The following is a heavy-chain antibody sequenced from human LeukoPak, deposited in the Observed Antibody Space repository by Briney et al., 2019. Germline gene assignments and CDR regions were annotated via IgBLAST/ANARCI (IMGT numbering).Heavy chain of an antibody. CDR3: GSTNYNPTLKGRVTISVDTSKNQFSLELSSVTAADTAVYYCARHVMSSGYPEVGDAFDI. V-gene: IGHV4-59*08. Sequence: SETLSFTSSVSGGSISSFYWSRLRHPPGKGLVWCGYIYYSGSNNYNPSLNSRATITVETSKTQYSQLLSSVTAADTALYYSGSTNYNPTLKGRVTISVDTSKNQFSLELSSVTAADTAVYYCARHVMSSGYPEVGDAFDIWGQGTMVTVSS. CDR1: GGSISSFY. D-gene: IGHD3-10*01. J-gene: IGHJ3*02. CDR2: IYYSGSN.